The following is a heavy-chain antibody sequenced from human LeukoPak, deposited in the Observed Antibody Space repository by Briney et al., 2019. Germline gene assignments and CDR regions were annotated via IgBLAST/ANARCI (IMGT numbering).Heavy chain of an antibody. V-gene: IGHV3-64*01. CDR2: ISSNGGST. Sequence: GGSLTLSCAASGFTFSSYAMHWVRQAPGKGLKYVSAISSNGGSTYYANSVKGRFTISRDNSKNTMYLQMGSLRAEDMAVYYCARVLYYGSGYYFDYWGQGTLVTVSS. CDR3: ARVLYYGSGYYFDY. CDR1: GFTFSSYA. J-gene: IGHJ4*02. D-gene: IGHD3-10*01.